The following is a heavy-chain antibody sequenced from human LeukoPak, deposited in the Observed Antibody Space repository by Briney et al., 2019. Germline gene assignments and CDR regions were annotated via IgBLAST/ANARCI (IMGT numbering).Heavy chain of an antibody. D-gene: IGHD7-27*01. CDR1: GSTFSSYD. CDR2: IGTAGDT. CDR3: ARASANWGSDAFDI. V-gene: IGHV3-13*01. Sequence: GGSLRLSCAASGSTFSSYDMHWVRQATGKGLEWVSAIGTAGDTYYPGSVKGRFTISRENAKNSLYLQMNSLRAGDTAVYYCARASANWGSDAFDIWGQGTMVTVSS. J-gene: IGHJ3*02.